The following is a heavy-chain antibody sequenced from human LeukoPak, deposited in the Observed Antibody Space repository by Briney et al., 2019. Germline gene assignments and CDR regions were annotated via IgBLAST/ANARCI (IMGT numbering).Heavy chain of an antibody. Sequence: GASVKVSCKASGYTFTGYYMHWVRQAPGQGLEWMGWINPNSGGTNYAQKFQGRVTMTRDTSISTAYMELSRLRSDDTAVYYCARAGRLWDLLFPAGDYWAKETLSTVSS. J-gene: IGHJ4*02. CDR1: GYTFTGYY. D-gene: IGHD1-26*01. V-gene: IGHV1-2*02. CDR3: ARAGRLWDLLFPAGDY. CDR2: INPNSGGT.